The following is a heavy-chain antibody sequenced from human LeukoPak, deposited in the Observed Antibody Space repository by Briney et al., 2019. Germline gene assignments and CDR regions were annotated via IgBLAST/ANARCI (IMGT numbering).Heavy chain of an antibody. J-gene: IGHJ3*02. V-gene: IGHV5-51*01. CDR3: ARQLGSTTGENAFDI. CDR1: GYSFTGYW. Sequence: GKSLKISCKGSGYSFTGYWIAWVRQMPGKGLEWMGIIYPGDSDTRYSPSFQGQVTISADKSISTAYLQWSSLKASDTAMYYCARQLGSTTGENAFDIWGQGTMVTVSS. CDR2: IYPGDSDT. D-gene: IGHD2-2*01.